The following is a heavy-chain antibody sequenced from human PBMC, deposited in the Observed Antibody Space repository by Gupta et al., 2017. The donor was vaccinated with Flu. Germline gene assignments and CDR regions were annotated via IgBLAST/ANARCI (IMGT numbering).Heavy chain of an antibody. V-gene: IGHV1-46*01. J-gene: IGHJ5*02. D-gene: IGHD6-19*01. CDR1: GYTFTSYY. CDR2: INPSGGST. Sequence: QVQLVQSGAEVKKPGASVKVSCKASGYTFTSYYMHWVRQAPGQGLEWMGIINPSGGSTSYAQKFQGRVTMTRDTSTSTVYMELSSLRSEDTAVYYCARDRVFQASSPSNWFDPWGQGTLVTVSS. CDR3: ARDRVFQASSPSNWFDP.